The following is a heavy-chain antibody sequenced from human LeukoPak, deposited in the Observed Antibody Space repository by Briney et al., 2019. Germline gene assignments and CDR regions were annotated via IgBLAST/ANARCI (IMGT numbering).Heavy chain of an antibody. Sequence: PSETLSLTCAVSGGSISSSNWWSWVRQPPGKGLEWIGEIYHSGSTNYNPSLKSRVTISVDTSKNQFSLKLSSVTAADTAVYYCARGGVGATPSFDYWGQGTLVTVSS. J-gene: IGHJ4*02. CDR3: ARGGVGATPSFDY. D-gene: IGHD1-26*01. V-gene: IGHV4-4*02. CDR1: GGSISSSNW. CDR2: IYHSGST.